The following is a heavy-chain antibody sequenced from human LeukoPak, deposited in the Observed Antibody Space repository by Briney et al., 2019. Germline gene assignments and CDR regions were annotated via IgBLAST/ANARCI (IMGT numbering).Heavy chain of an antibody. CDR3: ASVYHYDSSGYYYPAED. J-gene: IGHJ4*02. CDR1: GFSFNSYD. D-gene: IGHD3-22*01. V-gene: IGHV3-30-3*01. CDR2: ISYDGSNK. Sequence: GGSLRLSCAASGFSFNSYDMSRVRQAPGKGLEWVAVISYDGSNKYYADSVKGRFTISRDNSKNTLYLQMNSLRAEDTAVYYCASVYHYDSSGYYYPAEDWGQGTLVTVSS.